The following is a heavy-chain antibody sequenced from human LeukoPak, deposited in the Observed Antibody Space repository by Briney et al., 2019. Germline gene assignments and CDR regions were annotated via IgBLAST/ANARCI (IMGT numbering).Heavy chain of an antibody. V-gene: IGHV1-69*02. Sequence: GSSVKVSCKASGGTFSSYTISWVRQAPGQGLEWMGRIIPIPGIANYAQKFQGRVTITADKSTSTAYMELSSLRSEDTAVYYCARVEYCSSTSCRYYYYYGMDVWGQGTTVTVSS. CDR2: IIPIPGIA. CDR3: ARVEYCSSTSCRYYYYYGMDV. CDR1: GGTFSSYT. D-gene: IGHD2-2*01. J-gene: IGHJ6*02.